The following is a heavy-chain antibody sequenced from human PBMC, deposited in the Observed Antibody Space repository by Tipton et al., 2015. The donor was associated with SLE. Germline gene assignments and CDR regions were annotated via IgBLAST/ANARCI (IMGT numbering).Heavy chain of an antibody. V-gene: IGHV4-59*12. J-gene: IGHJ4*02. CDR3: ARESSRLGDY. CDR1: GGSISSYY. Sequence: TLSLTCTVSGGSISSYYWSWIRQPPGKGLEWIGDIYYSVSTNYNPSLKSRVTISVDTSKNQFSLKLSSVTAADTAVYYCARESSRLGDYWGQGTLVTVSS. CDR2: IYYSVST. D-gene: IGHD6-13*01.